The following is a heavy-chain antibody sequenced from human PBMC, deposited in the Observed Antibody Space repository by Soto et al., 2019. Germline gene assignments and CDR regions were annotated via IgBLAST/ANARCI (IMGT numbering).Heavy chain of an antibody. CDR1: GGSFSGYY. Sequence: QVQLQQWGAGLLKPSETLSLTCAVYGGSFSGYYWSWIRQPPGKGLEWIGEINHSGSTNYNPSLNSRVTISVDTSKNQFSLKLSSVAAADTAVYYCARAWYYYGSGSLDYWGQGTLVTVSS. J-gene: IGHJ4*02. CDR3: ARAWYYYGSGSLDY. CDR2: INHSGST. D-gene: IGHD3-10*01. V-gene: IGHV4-34*01.